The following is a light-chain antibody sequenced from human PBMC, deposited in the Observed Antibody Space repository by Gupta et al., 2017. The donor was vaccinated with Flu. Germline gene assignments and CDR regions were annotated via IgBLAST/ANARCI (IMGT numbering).Light chain of an antibody. J-gene: IGKJ4*01. CDR1: QSVSSN. Sequence: EIVMTHSRATLSVSPGERVTLSGRARQSVSSNLAWYQQRPGQAPRLLMYGASTRATGTPATFSVSGTGTEFTLTISSLQSEDFAVYYCQQYNNWPLTFGGGTKVEIK. CDR3: QQYNNWPLT. CDR2: GAS. V-gene: IGKV3-15*01.